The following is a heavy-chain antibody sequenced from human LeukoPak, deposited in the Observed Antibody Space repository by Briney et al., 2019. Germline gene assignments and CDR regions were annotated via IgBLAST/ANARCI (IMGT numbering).Heavy chain of an antibody. CDR3: AGFCSSTTCPGGGWFDP. V-gene: IGHV4-34*01. Sequence: SSETLSLTCAVYGGSFSDYNWSWIRQPPGKGLEWIGEINHSGSTNYNPSLKSQVTISLDTSKNQFSLKLSSVTAADTAVYYCAGFCSSTTCPGGGWFDPWGQGTLVTVSS. D-gene: IGHD2-2*01. CDR1: GGSFSDYN. J-gene: IGHJ5*02. CDR2: INHSGST.